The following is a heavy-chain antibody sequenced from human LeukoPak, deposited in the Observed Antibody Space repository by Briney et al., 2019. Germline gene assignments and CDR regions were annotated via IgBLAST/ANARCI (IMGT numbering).Heavy chain of an antibody. CDR1: GFTFSSYW. J-gene: IGHJ4*02. CDR2: INSDGSST. Sequence: GGSLRLSXAASGFTFSSYWMHWVRQAPGKGLVWVSRINSDGSSTSYADSVKGRFTISRDNAKNTLYLQMNSLRAEDTAVYYCARVLPNYYGSGSYSLLDYWGQGTLVTVSS. V-gene: IGHV3-74*01. D-gene: IGHD3-10*01. CDR3: ARVLPNYYGSGSYSLLDY.